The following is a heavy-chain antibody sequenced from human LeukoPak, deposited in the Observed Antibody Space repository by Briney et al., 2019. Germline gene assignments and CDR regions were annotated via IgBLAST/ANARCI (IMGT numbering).Heavy chain of an antibody. V-gene: IGHV1-69*13. CDR2: IIPTFGTA. D-gene: IGHD1-26*01. J-gene: IGHJ4*02. Sequence: SVKVSCKASGGTFSSYAISWVRQAPGQGLEWMGGIIPTFGTANYAQKFQGRVTITADESTSTAYMELSSLRSEDTAVYYCARGLVGATDGDYWGQGTLVTVSS. CDR3: ARGLVGATDGDY. CDR1: GGTFSSYA.